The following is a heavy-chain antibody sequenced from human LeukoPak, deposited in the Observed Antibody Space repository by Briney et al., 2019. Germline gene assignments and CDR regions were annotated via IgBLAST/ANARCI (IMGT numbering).Heavy chain of an antibody. J-gene: IGHJ4*02. CDR1: GFTFSSYW. CDR2: IKQDGSEK. V-gene: IGHV3-7*03. Sequence: GGSLRLSCAASGFTFSSYWMSWVRQAPGKGLEWVANIKQDGSEKYYVDSVEGRFTISRDNAKNSLYLQMNSLRAEDTAVYYCARGGWLVPFDYWGQGTLVTVSS. D-gene: IGHD6-19*01. CDR3: ARGGWLVPFDY.